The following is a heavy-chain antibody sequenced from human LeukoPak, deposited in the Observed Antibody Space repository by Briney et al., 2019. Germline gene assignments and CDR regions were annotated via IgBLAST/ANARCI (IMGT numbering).Heavy chain of an antibody. V-gene: IGHV1-18*01. CDR3: ARTYSSSWAETVLNWFDP. D-gene: IGHD6-13*01. CDR1: GYTFTSYS. Sequence: GATLKVSCKASGYTFTSYSISWVRQAPGHRLEWMGCISAYNGNTNYAQKLQGRVTMTTDTSTSTAYMELRSLRSDDTAVYYCARTYSSSWAETVLNWFDPWGQGTLVTVSS. CDR2: ISAYNGNT. J-gene: IGHJ5*02.